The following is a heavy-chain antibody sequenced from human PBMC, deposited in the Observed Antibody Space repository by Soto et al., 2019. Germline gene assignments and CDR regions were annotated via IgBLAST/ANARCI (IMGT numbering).Heavy chain of an antibody. J-gene: IGHJ5*02. CDR2: IYYSGST. V-gene: IGHV4-30-4*01. D-gene: IGHD6-13*01. CDR1: GCPISSGYYY. CDR3: AREKTPGPDSSSWYGSWFDP. Sequence: SETLSLTCPVSGCPISSGYYYWSWIRQPPGKGLEWIGYIYYSGSTYYNPSLKSRVTISVDTSKNQFSLKLSSVTAADTAVYYCAREKTPGPDSSSWYGSWFDPWGQGTLVTVSS.